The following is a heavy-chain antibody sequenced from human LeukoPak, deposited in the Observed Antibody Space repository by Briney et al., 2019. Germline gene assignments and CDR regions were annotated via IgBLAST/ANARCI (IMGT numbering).Heavy chain of an antibody. CDR1: GDSVSSNSVT. CDR3: ARGGRYSLIDY. V-gene: IGHV6-1*01. J-gene: IGHJ4*02. CDR2: TYYRSKWYN. Sequence: SQTLSLTCAISGDSVSSNSVTWNWIRQSPSRGLEWLGRTYYRSKWYNNYAVSVKSRITINPDTSKNQFSLQLNSVTPEDTAVFYCARGGRYSLIDYWGQGTLVTVSS. D-gene: IGHD5-18*01.